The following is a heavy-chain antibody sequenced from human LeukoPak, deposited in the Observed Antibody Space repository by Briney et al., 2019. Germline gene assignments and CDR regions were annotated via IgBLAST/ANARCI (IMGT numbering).Heavy chain of an antibody. Sequence: GGSLRLSCAASGFTFSSYAMHWVRQAPGKGLEWVAVISYDGSNKYYADSVKGRFTISRDNSKNTLYLQMNSLRAEDTAVYYCARDFRGYGRLGYFDYWGQGTLVTVSS. CDR1: GFTFSSYA. CDR2: ISYDGSNK. CDR3: ARDFRGYGRLGYFDY. J-gene: IGHJ4*02. D-gene: IGHD5-12*01. V-gene: IGHV3-30-3*01.